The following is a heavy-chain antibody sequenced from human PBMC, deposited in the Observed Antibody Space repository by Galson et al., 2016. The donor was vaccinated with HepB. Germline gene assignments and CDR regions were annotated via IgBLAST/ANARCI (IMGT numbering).Heavy chain of an antibody. CDR2: IKEDGSEK. Sequence: SLRLSCAASGFTFSGYWMSWVRQAPGKGLEWVANIKEDGSEKYYVDSVEGRFTISRDNAKNSLYLQMNGLRVEDTAVYYCARPGYRWGQGTLVTVSS. CDR3: ARPGYR. J-gene: IGHJ4*02. D-gene: IGHD2-15*01. V-gene: IGHV3-7*01. CDR1: GFTFSGYW.